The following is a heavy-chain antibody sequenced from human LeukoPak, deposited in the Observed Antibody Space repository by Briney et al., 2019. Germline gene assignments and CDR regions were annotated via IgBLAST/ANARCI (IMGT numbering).Heavy chain of an antibody. CDR2: TYYRSKWYN. D-gene: IGHD3-10*01. CDR1: GDSVSSNSVT. Sequence: SQTLSLTCAISGDSVSSNSVTWNWIRQSPSRGLEWLGRTYYRSKWYNNYALSVKSRITINPDTSKNQFSLQLNSVTPEDTAVYYCARGSGSYFAVPNWFDPWGQGTLVTVSS. CDR3: ARGSGSYFAVPNWFDP. V-gene: IGHV6-1*01. J-gene: IGHJ5*02.